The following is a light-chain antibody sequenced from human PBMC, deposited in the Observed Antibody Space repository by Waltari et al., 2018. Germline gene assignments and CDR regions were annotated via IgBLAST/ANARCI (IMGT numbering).Light chain of an antibody. Sequence: QAVVTQEPSLTVPPGGTVTLTCGPSPGAVTSGHYPYWFHQEPGQAPRTLIYDTNNKHSWTPARFSGFLLGGKAALTLSGAQPEDEADYYCMLYYSGSWVFGGGTKLTVL. CDR2: DTN. CDR1: PGAVTSGHY. CDR3: MLYYSGSWV. J-gene: IGLJ3*02. V-gene: IGLV7-46*01.